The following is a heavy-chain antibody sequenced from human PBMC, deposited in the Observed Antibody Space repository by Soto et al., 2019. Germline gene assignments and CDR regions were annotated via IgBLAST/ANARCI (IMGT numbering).Heavy chain of an antibody. CDR1: GGSISSGGYY. J-gene: IGHJ2*01. CDR2: IYYSGST. CDR3: ARDEATVTTRRGYFDL. V-gene: IGHV4-31*03. Sequence: QVQLQESGPGLVKPSQTLSLTCTVSGGSISSGGYYWSWIRQHPGKGLEWIGYIYYSGSTYYNPSLKSRVTISVVTSKNQFSLKLSSVTAADTAVYYCARDEATVTTRRGYFDLWGRGTLVTVSS. D-gene: IGHD4-17*01.